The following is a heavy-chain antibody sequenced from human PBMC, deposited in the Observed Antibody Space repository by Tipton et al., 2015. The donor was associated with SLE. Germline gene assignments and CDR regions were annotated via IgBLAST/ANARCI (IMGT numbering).Heavy chain of an antibody. D-gene: IGHD6-6*01. CDR1: GGSFSGSY. Sequence: LRLSCAVYGGSFSGSYWSWIRQPPGKGLEWIGEIDHSGTTNQSPSLKSRVSISVDTSKNQFSLKLRSVSDADTAVYYCARGVCSSSGRWSAPCGQGTLVSGTS. CDR3: ARGVCSSSGRWSAP. CDR2: IDHSGTT. V-gene: IGHV4-34*01. J-gene: IGHJ5*02.